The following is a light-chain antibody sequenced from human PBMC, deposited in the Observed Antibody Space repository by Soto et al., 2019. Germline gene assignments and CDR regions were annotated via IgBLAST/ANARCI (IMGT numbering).Light chain of an antibody. Sequence: QAVLTQPPSVSGAPGQTVTISCTGSGSNIGTVYDVQWYQQFTRTAPRLLIYRNDLRPSGVPDRFSASKSGTSASLVITGLQSEDEADYYCQSFDTHLSVVFGGGTRLTVL. V-gene: IGLV1-40*01. CDR2: RND. CDR1: GSNIGTVYD. CDR3: QSFDTHLSVV. J-gene: IGLJ2*01.